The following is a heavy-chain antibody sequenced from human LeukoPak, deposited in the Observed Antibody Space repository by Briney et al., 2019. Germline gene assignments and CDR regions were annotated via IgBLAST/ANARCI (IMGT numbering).Heavy chain of an antibody. CDR1: GFTFSSYE. J-gene: IGHJ4*02. V-gene: IGHV3-48*03. CDR2: ISSSGNTI. Sequence: PGGSLRLSCAASGFTFSSYEMNWVRQTPGKGLEWLLYISSSGNTIYYADSVKGRFTISRDNAKNSLYLQMNSLRAEDTAVYYCARSQGSWPDYFDYWGQGTLVTVSS. CDR3: ARSQGSWPDYFDY. D-gene: IGHD6-13*01.